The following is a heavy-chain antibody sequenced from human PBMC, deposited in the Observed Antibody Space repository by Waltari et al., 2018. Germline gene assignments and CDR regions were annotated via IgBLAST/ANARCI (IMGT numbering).Heavy chain of an antibody. V-gene: IGHV1-2*06. CDR1: GYTFSDHY. CDR2: ITPSSGDT. J-gene: IGHJ4*02. CDR3: ARDVHCNGGTCYSGDF. Sequence: QVQLVQSGAEVKEPGASVKVSCKTSGYTFSDHYIHWVRQAHGQRLEWMGRITPSSGDTNYAPKFQGRVTMTRDTSISTAYMELNRMRSDDTAVYYCARDVHCNGGTCYSGDFWGQGTLVSVSS. D-gene: IGHD2-15*01.